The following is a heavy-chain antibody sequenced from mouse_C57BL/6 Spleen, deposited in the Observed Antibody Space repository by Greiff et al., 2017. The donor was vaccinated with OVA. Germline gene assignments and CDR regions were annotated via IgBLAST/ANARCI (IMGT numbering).Heavy chain of an antibody. Sequence: QVHVKQSGAELAKPGASVKLSCKASGYTFTSYWMHWVKQRPGQGLEWIGYINPSSGYTKYNQKVKDKATLTADKSSSTAYMQLSSLTYEDSAVYYRARGGYGNYVAYWGQGTLVTVSA. D-gene: IGHD2-10*02. CDR2: INPSSGYT. CDR3: ARGGYGNYVAY. CDR1: GYTFTSYW. J-gene: IGHJ3*01. V-gene: IGHV1-7*01.